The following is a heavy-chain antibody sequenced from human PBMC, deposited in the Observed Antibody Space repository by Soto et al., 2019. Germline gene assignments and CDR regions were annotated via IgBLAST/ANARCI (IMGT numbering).Heavy chain of an antibody. CDR2: INAGNGNT. V-gene: IGHV1-3*01. Sequence: ASVKVSCKASGYTFTSYAMHWVRQAPGQRLEWMGWINAGNGNTKYSQKFQGRVTITRDTSASTAYMELSSLRSEDTAVYYCARAILGEVVAAYYYYYGMDVWGQGTTVTV. CDR3: ARAILGEVVAAYYYYYGMDV. D-gene: IGHD2-15*01. J-gene: IGHJ6*02. CDR1: GYTFTSYA.